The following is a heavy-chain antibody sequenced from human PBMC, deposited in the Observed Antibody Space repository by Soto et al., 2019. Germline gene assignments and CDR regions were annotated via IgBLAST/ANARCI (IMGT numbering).Heavy chain of an antibody. J-gene: IGHJ6*02. CDR2: ISAYNGNT. Sequence: ASVKVSCKASGYTFTSYGISWVRQAPGQGLEWMGWISAYNGNTNYAQKLQGRVTMTTDTSTSTAYMELRSLRSDDTAVYYCATDTPDTAREYYYYYCGMDVWRQRTTVTVSS. D-gene: IGHD5-18*01. V-gene: IGHV1-18*01. CDR1: GYTFTSYG. CDR3: ATDTPDTAREYYYYYCGMDV.